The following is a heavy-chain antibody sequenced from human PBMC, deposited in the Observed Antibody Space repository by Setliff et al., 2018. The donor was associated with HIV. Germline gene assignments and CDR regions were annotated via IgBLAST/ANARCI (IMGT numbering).Heavy chain of an antibody. CDR1: RFTFSSYG. J-gene: IGHJ4*02. Sequence: PGGSLRLSCAASRFTFSSYGMHWVRQAPGKGLEWVAVIWNDGSNKYYADSVKGRFTISRDNSKNTLYLQMNSLRTEDTAVYYCARLRPYNSALDYWGQGTLVTVSS. CDR3: ARLRPYNSALDY. CDR2: IWNDGSNK. D-gene: IGHD3-10*01. V-gene: IGHV3-33*01.